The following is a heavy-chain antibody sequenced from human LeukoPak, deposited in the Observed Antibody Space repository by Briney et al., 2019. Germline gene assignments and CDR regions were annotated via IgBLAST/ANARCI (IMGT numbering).Heavy chain of an antibody. CDR3: VRATAVAFDY. CDR1: GFTFSSYG. Sequence: GGSLRLSCAASGFTFSSYGMHWVRQAPGKGLEWVAFIRYDGSNKYYADSVKGRFTISRDNSENTLYLQMNSLRAEDTAVYYCVRATAVAFDYWGQGTLVTVSS. D-gene: IGHD4-23*01. J-gene: IGHJ4*02. CDR2: IRYDGSNK. V-gene: IGHV3-30*02.